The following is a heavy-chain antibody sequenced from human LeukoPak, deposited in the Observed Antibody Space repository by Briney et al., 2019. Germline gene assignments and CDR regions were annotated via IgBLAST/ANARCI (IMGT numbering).Heavy chain of an antibody. V-gene: IGHV4-59*01. CDR2: IYYSGST. J-gene: IGHJ6*03. Sequence: SETLSLTCTVSGGSISSYYWSWIRQPPGKGLEWIGYIYYSGSTNYNPSLKSRATISVDTSKNQFSLKLSSVTAADTAVYYCARAAGYSSSWYFGSPDYYMDVWGKGTTVTVSS. CDR1: GGSISSYY. D-gene: IGHD6-13*01. CDR3: ARAAGYSSSWYFGSPDYYMDV.